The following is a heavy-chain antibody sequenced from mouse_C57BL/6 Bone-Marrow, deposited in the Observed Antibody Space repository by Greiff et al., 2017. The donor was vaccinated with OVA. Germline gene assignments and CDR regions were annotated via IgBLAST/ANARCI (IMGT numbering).Heavy chain of an antibody. CDR1: GYTFTSYW. CDR3: ARSRFGYYGSSPYWYFDV. CDR2: IHPNSGST. Sequence: VQLQQPGAELVKPGASVKLSCKASGYTFTSYWMHWVKQRPGQGLEWIGMIHPNSGSTNYNEKFKSKATLTVDKSSSTAYMQLSSLTSEDSAVYYCARSRFGYYGSSPYWYFDVWGTGTTVTVSS. J-gene: IGHJ1*03. V-gene: IGHV1-64*01. D-gene: IGHD1-1*01.